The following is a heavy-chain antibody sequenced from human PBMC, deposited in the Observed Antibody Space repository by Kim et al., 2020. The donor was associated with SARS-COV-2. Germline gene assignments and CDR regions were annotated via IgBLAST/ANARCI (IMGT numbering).Heavy chain of an antibody. V-gene: IGHV3-15*01. Sequence: GGSLRLSCAASGFTFSNAWMTWVRQAPGKGLEWVGRIKSKTNGGTTEYAAPVKGRFTISRDDSENTLYLQMNSLRTEDTAVYYCTTDHVLCVASIAAAGQGCGGVSDLWGRGTLVTVSS. J-gene: IGHJ2*01. CDR3: TTDHVLCVASIAAAGQGCGGVSDL. CDR1: GFTFSNAW. CDR2: IKSKTNGGTT. D-gene: IGHD6-13*01.